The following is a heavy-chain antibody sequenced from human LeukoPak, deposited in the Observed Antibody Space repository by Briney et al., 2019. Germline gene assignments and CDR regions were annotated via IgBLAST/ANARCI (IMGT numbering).Heavy chain of an antibody. D-gene: IGHD6-6*01. Sequence: PGGSLRLSCAASGFTFSSYWMSWIRQPPGKGLEWIGEINHSGSTNYNPSLKSRVTISVDTSKNQFSLKLSSVTAADTAVYYCARGRSQAARRSGAFHYWGQGTLVTVSS. CDR3: ARGRSQAARRSGAFHY. J-gene: IGHJ4*02. CDR1: GFTFSSYW. V-gene: IGHV4-34*01. CDR2: INHSGST.